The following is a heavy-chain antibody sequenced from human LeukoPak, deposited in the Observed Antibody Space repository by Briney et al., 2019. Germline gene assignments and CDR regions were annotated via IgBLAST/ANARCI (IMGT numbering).Heavy chain of an antibody. CDR2: ISALSGNT. V-gene: IGHV1-18*01. Sequence: ASVKVSCEASGYIFTSYGFAWVRQAPGQGLEWMGWISALSGNTNYAQKFQGRVTMTTDTSTSTAYMELRSLTSDDTAMYYCARDPEGVTPLDYWGQGTLVTVSS. D-gene: IGHD3-10*01. CDR1: GYIFTSYG. J-gene: IGHJ4*02. CDR3: ARDPEGVTPLDY.